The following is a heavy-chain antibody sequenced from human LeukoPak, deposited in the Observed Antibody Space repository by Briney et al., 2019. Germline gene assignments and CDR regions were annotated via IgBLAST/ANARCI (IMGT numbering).Heavy chain of an antibody. CDR2: ISCSSSYI. J-gene: IGHJ4*02. D-gene: IGHD4-17*01. V-gene: IGHV3-21*01. Sequence: GGSLRLSCAASGFTFSSYSMNWVRQAPGKGLEWVSSISCSSSYIYYADSVKGRFTISRDNAKNSLYLQMNSLRAEDTAVYYCARRTVTTAPHCDYWGQGTLVTVSS. CDR1: GFTFSSYS. CDR3: ARRTVTTAPHCDY.